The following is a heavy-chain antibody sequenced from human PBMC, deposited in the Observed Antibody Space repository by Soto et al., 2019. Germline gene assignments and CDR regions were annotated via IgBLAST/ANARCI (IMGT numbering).Heavy chain of an antibody. V-gene: IGHV4-34*01. CDR3: ARGWGAARYY. CDR1: GGSFSGYY. D-gene: IGHD6-6*01. Sequence: SETLSLTCAVYGGSFSGYYWSWIRQPPGKGLEWIGEINHSGSTNYNPSLKSRVTISVDTSKNQFSLKLSSVTAADTAVYYCARGWGAARYYWGQGTLVTVSS. CDR2: INHSGST. J-gene: IGHJ4*02.